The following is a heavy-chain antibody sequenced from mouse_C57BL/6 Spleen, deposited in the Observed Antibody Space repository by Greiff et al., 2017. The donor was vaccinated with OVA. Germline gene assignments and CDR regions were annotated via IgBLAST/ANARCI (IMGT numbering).Heavy chain of an antibody. V-gene: IGHV5-4*01. CDR2: ISDGGSYT. D-gene: IGHD2-2*01. J-gene: IGHJ3*01. CDR3: ARDRGPGYDGAWFAY. CDR1: GFTFSSYA. Sequence: EVKLMESGGGLVKPGGSLKLSCAASGFTFSSYAMSWVRQTPEKRLEWVATISDGGSYTYYPDNVKGRFTISRDNAKNNLYLQMSHLKSEDTAMYYCARDRGPGYDGAWFAYWGQGTLVTVSA.